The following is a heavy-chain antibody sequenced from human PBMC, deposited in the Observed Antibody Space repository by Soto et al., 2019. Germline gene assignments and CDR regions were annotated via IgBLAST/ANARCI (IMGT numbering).Heavy chain of an antibody. J-gene: IGHJ5*02. Sequence: TSETLSPTCPLSGSSIIGYYWTWIRQSQEGGGEWIGYIHYSGNANYNPSLNSRLTMSVDRSKGQFSMKLASVTAADTAVYYCARGVGGSGLNWFDPWGQGTLVTVSS. CDR2: IHYSGNA. V-gene: IGHV4-59*12. CDR3: ARGVGGSGLNWFDP. D-gene: IGHD6-19*01. CDR1: GSSIIGYY.